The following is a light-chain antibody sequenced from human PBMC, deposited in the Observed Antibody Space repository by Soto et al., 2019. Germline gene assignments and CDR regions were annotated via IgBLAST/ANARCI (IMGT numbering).Light chain of an antibody. CDR1: SSDVGGYNY. V-gene: IGLV2-14*01. J-gene: IGLJ1*01. CDR2: EVN. Sequence: QSALTQPASVSGSPGQSITISCTGTSSDVGGYNYVSWYQQHPGKAPKLMIYEVNNRPSGVSNRFSGSKSGNTASLTISGLQAEDEADYYCSSYTSSTNYVFGTGTKLTVL. CDR3: SSYTSSTNYV.